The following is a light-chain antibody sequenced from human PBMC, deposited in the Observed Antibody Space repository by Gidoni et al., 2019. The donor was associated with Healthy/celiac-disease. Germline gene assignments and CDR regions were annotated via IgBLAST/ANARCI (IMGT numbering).Light chain of an antibody. V-gene: IGKV3-15*01. Sequence: EIALTPSPATLSVSPGERATLSCRASQSVSSNLAWYQQKPGQAPRLLIYGASTRATGIPARFSGSGSGTEFTLTISSLQSEDFAVYYCQQYNNWPPYTFGHGTKLEIK. J-gene: IGKJ2*01. CDR2: GAS. CDR1: QSVSSN. CDR3: QQYNNWPPYT.